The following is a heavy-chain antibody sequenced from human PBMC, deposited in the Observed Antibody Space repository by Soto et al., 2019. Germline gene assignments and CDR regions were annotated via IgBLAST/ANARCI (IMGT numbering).Heavy chain of an antibody. CDR1: GFTFSSYG. V-gene: IGHV3-30*18. CDR3: AEDGIGYYYGMDV. CDR2: ISYDGSNK. J-gene: IGHJ6*02. D-gene: IGHD1-26*01. Sequence: QVQLVESGGGVVQPGRSMRLSCAASGFTFSSYGMHWVRQAPGKGLEWVAVISYDGSNKYYADSVKGRFTISRDNSKNTLYLQMNSLRAEDTAVYYCAEDGIGYYYGMDVWGQGSTVTVSS.